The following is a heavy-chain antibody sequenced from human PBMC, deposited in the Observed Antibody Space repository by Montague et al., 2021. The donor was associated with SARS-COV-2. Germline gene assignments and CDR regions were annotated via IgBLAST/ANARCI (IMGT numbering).Heavy chain of an antibody. J-gene: IGHJ4*02. Sequence: SETLSLTCTVSGGSISSYHHYWGWIRQPPGKGLEWIGAMYYSGSTWLNPSLKSRVTISVDTSKNQLSLNLRSVTAADTAVYFCGRVIFSGTSNPFDCWGQGTLVTVSS. CDR3: GRVIFSGTSNPFDC. CDR2: MYYSGST. CDR1: GGSISSYHHY. V-gene: IGHV4-39*07. D-gene: IGHD6-13*01.